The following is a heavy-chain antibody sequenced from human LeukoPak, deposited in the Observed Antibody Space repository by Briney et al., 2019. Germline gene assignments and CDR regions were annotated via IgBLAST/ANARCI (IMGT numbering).Heavy chain of an antibody. CDR1: GFTFSIYG. Sequence: GGSLRLSCSAAGFTFSIYGMNWVRQAPGKGLEYVAAISRNGGSTYYADSVEGRFTISRDNSKNTLYLQMRSLRAEDTAVYYCVKELYSDNGGYNDAFDLWGQGTMVTVSP. V-gene: IGHV3-64D*09. CDR2: ISRNGGST. D-gene: IGHD3-22*01. J-gene: IGHJ3*01. CDR3: VKELYSDNGGYNDAFDL.